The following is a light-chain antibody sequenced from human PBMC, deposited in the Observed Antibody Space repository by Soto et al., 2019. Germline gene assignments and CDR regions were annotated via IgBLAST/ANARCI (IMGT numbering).Light chain of an antibody. V-gene: IGKV1-5*01. CDR1: QSISSW. CDR3: QQYNSYWT. J-gene: IGKJ1*01. CDR2: DAS. Sequence: IQLTQSPSTLSTSVCDSVTSTSRDSQSISSWLAWYQQKPGTATMLLIYDASSLESGVPSRCSGSGAGTEFTLTISSLQPDDFASYYCQQYNSYWTFGQGTKVDIK.